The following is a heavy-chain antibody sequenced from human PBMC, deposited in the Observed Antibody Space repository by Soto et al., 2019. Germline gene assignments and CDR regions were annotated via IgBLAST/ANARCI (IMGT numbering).Heavy chain of an antibody. J-gene: IGHJ4*02. Sequence: SETLSLTCAVSGGSISSRNWWNWVRQPPGKGLEWIGKIYHSGSTNYNPSLKSRVTISVDKSKNQFSLKLNSVTAADTAVYYCARHNYGSGSTYFDYWGQGTLVTVSS. V-gene: IGHV4-4*02. CDR1: GGSISSRNW. D-gene: IGHD3-10*01. CDR2: IYHSGST. CDR3: ARHNYGSGSTYFDY.